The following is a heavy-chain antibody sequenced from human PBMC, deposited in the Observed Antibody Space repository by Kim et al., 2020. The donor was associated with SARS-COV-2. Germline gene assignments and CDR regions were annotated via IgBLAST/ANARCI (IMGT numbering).Heavy chain of an antibody. CDR3: AKGALSTVVPYAFAI. CDR2: ISWNSGSI. CDR1: GFTFGDYA. J-gene: IGHJ3*02. D-gene: IGHD4-17*01. V-gene: IGHV3-9*01. Sequence: GGSLRLSCAGSGFTFGDYALHWVRQAPGKGLEWVSGISWNSGSIGYVDSVKGRSTISRDNAKNSLYLQMNSLRTEDTAWYYCAKGALSTVVPYAFAIWGQGTMVTVSS.